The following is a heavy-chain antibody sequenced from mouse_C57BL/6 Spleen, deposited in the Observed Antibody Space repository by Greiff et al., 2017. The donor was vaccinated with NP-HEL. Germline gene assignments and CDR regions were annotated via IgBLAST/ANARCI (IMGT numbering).Heavy chain of an antibody. D-gene: IGHD2-3*01. CDR1: GYTFTDYE. CDR2: IDPETGGT. J-gene: IGHJ4*01. V-gene: IGHV1-15*01. CDR3: TREGSYDGPMDY. Sequence: QVQLQQSGAELVRPGASVTLSCKASGYTFTDYEMHWVKQTPVHGLEWIGAIDPETGGTAYNQKFKGKAILTADKSSSTAYMELRSLTSEDSAVYYCTREGSYDGPMDYWGQGTSVTVSS.